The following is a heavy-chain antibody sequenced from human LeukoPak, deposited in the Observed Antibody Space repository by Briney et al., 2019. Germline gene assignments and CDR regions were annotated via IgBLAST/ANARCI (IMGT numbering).Heavy chain of an antibody. D-gene: IGHD3-9*01. Sequence: SQSLSPTCTVSGGSISSSSHYWGRIRQPPGKGLPRYGSIYYSGSTYYNPSLKSGVSMSVDTSKNQFSLKLSSVTAADTVVFYCARHGSYHDILTDYGPPVRMWWFDPWGQGTLVTVSS. CDR2: IYYSGST. CDR1: GGSISSSSHY. J-gene: IGHJ5*02. CDR3: ARHGSYHDILTDYGPPVRMWWFDP. V-gene: IGHV4-39*01.